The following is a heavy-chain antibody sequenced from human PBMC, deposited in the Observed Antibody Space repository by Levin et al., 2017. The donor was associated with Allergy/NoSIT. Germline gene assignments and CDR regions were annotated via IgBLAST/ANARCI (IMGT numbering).Heavy chain of an antibody. CDR3: TRGKRYYFDY. J-gene: IGHJ4*02. V-gene: IGHV3-49*04. CDR1: GFTFGDYA. CDR2: IRSKAYGGTT. Sequence: SCTASGFTFGDYAMSWVRQAPGKGLEWVGFIRSKAYGGTTEYAASVKGRFTISRDDSKSIAYLQMNSLKTEDTAVYYCTRGKRYYFDYWGQGTLVTVSS.